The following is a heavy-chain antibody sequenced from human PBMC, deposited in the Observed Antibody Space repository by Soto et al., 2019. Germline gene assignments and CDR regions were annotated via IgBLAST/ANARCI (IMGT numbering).Heavy chain of an antibody. Sequence: SETLSLTCTVSGGSISSSTYYWGWIRQPPGKGLEWIGSIYYSGSTYHNPSLKSRVTISEDTSKNQFSLKLSSVTAADTAVYYCARRVVRGVISDYYYYMDVWGKGTTVTVSS. CDR3: ARRVVRGVISDYYYYMDV. J-gene: IGHJ6*03. V-gene: IGHV4-39*01. D-gene: IGHD3-10*01. CDR2: IYYSGST. CDR1: GGSISSSTYY.